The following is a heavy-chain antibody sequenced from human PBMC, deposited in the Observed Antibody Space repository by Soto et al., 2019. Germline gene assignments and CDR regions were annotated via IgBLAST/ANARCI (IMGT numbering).Heavy chain of an antibody. CDR1: GFIFSNNA. CDR2: TSYDSSEI. D-gene: IGHD3-3*01. Sequence: GGSLRLSCVGSGFIFSNNAMHWVRQAPGKGLEWVAFTSYDSSEIFYADSVKGRFTISRDNPKNTLFLHMNSPRADDTAVYYCAIARVADSSLDHWGRGVLVTVSS. V-gene: IGHV3-30*01. J-gene: IGHJ4*01. CDR3: AIARVADSSLDH.